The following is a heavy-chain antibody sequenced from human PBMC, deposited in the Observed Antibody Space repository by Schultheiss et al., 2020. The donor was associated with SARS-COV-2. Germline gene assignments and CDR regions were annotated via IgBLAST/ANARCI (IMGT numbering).Heavy chain of an antibody. CDR2: ISSSGSTI. D-gene: IGHD3-22*01. V-gene: IGHV3-48*03. CDR3: ARTRSRYEFDTSGYIEEIVFDY. J-gene: IGHJ4*02. Sequence: GGSLRLSCAASGFTFSSYEMNWVRQAPGKGLEWVSYISSSGSTIYYADSVKGRFTISRDNAKNSLYLQMNSLRAEDTALYYCARTRSRYEFDTSGYIEEIVFDYWGQGTLVTVSS. CDR1: GFTFSSYE.